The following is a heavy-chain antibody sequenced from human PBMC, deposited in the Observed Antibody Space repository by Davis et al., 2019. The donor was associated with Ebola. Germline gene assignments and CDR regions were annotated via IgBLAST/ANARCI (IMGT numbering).Heavy chain of an antibody. V-gene: IGHV3-23*01. CDR2: ISGGGGST. Sequence: PGGSLRLSCAASGFSFSYYAMSWVRQVPGKGLEWVSGISGGGGSTDYADSVKGRFTISRDNSKKMLYLQMNSLRTEDTAVYYCAKDTLMITFGGVSPHWGQGTLVTVSS. CDR3: AKDTLMITFGGVSPH. CDR1: GFSFSYYA. J-gene: IGHJ4*01. D-gene: IGHD3-16*01.